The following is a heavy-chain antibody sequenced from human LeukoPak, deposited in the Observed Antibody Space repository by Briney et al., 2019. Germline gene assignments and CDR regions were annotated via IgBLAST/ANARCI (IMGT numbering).Heavy chain of an antibody. CDR1: GFTFSSYS. V-gene: IGHV3-21*01. D-gene: IGHD4-11*01. J-gene: IGHJ6*03. Sequence: GGSLRLSCAASGFTFSSYSMNWVRQAPGKGLEWVSSISSSSSYIYYADSVKGRFTISRDNAKNSLYLQMNSLRAEDTAVYYCARDATTTSDGYYYYYMDVWGKGTTVTVFS. CDR3: ARDATTTSDGYYYYYMDV. CDR2: ISSSSSYI.